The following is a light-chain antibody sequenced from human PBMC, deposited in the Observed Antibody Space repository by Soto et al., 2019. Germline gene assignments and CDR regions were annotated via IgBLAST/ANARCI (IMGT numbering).Light chain of an antibody. Sequence: QSALTQPTSVSGTPGQSITISCTGTSSDVGSYNVVSWYQKHTGKAPKLMIYEGSKLHSGVSNRFSGSKSGNTASLTISGLQNEDEAYYYCNSYVDGSNVFGTRTKLTFL. CDR3: NSYVDGSNV. CDR2: EGS. V-gene: IGLV2-23*01. J-gene: IGLJ1*01. CDR1: SSDVGSYNV.